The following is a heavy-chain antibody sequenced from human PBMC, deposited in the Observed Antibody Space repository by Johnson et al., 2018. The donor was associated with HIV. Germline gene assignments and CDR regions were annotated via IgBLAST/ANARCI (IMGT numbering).Heavy chain of an antibody. CDR2: ITDRTDDT. Sequence: VQLVESGGALVQPGGSLRLSCAASGVAFGNFAMNWVRRALGKGLEWVSGITDRTDDTYYADSVKGRFTISRDNSKNTLYLHMSSLTADDTAVYYCAKYEYNSDAFDIWGQGTMVTVS. J-gene: IGHJ3*02. D-gene: IGHD2/OR15-2a*01. CDR1: GVAFGNFA. CDR3: AKYEYNSDAFDI. V-gene: IGHV3-23*04.